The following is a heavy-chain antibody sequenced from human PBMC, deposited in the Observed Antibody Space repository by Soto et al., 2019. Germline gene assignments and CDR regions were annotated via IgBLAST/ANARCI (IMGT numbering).Heavy chain of an antibody. D-gene: IGHD3-9*01. V-gene: IGHV4-39*01. CDR2: IYYSGST. Sequence: PSQTLSLTCTVSGGSISSSSYYWGWIRQPPGKGLEWIGSIYYSGSTYYNPSLKSRVTISVDTSKNQFSLKLSSVTAADTAVYYCARHFNRTRYFDWLPLYYFDYWGQGTLVTVSS. CDR1: GGSISSSSYY. J-gene: IGHJ4*02. CDR3: ARHFNRTRYFDWLPLYYFDY.